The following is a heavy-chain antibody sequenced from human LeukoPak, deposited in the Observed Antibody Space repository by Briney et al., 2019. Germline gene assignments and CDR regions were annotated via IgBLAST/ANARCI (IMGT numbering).Heavy chain of an antibody. CDR3: ARDRGYSYGNYYYYYYMDV. D-gene: IGHD5-18*01. CDR1: GYTFTSYY. J-gene: IGHJ6*03. CDR2: ISPSGGST. V-gene: IGHV1-46*01. Sequence: GASVKVSCKASGYTFTSYYMHWVRQAPGQGLEWMGIISPSGGSTSYAQKFQGRVTMTRDMSTSTVYMELSSLRSEDTAVYYCARDRGYSYGNYYYYYYMDVWGKGTTVTVSS.